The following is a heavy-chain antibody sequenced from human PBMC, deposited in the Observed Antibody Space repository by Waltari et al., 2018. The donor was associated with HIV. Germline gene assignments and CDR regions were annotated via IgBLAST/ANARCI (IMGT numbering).Heavy chain of an antibody. J-gene: IGHJ5*02. CDR3: ARGLFGVGSNWFDP. Sequence: QVQLQESGPGLVKPSETLSLTCSVSGGSFISYHWTWIRQPPGKGLEWIGYIYYTGRTNCNPSLKSRVTISVDTSKNQFSLRLRSVTAADTAVYYCARGLFGVGSNWFDPWGQGILVTVSS. CDR1: GGSFISYH. CDR2: IYYTGRT. V-gene: IGHV4-59*01. D-gene: IGHD3-3*01.